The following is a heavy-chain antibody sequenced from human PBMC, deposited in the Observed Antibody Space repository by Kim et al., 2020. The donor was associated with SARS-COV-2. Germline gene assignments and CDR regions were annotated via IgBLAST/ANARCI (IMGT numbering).Heavy chain of an antibody. CDR2: VRSKAYGVTP. V-gene: IGHV3-49*03. D-gene: IGHD1-26*01. Sequence: GGSLRLSCTASGFTFGDYAMNWFRLPPGKGLEWVGFVRSKAYGVTPQYAASVRGRFTISRDDSKSIAYLQMNSLKTEDTAVYYCTRSGSINWFDPWGQGTLVTVSS. CDR1: GFTFGDYA. J-gene: IGHJ5*02. CDR3: TRSGSINWFDP.